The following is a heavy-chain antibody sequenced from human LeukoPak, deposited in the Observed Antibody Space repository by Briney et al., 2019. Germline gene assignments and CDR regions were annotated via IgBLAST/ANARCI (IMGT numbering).Heavy chain of an antibody. J-gene: IGHJ4*02. CDR3: ARVSAPGTSGWYFGY. Sequence: GGSLRLSCAASGFTFSSYGMNWVRQAPGKGLEWVSYISTSSNRIDYADSVKGRFTMSRDNAKNSLYLQMNSLRDEDTAMYYCARVSAPGTSGWYFGYWGQGTLVTVSS. V-gene: IGHV3-48*02. CDR2: ISTSSNRI. CDR1: GFTFSSYG. D-gene: IGHD6-19*01.